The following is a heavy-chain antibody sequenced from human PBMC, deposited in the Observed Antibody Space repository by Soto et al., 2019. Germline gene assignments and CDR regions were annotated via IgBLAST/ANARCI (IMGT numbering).Heavy chain of an antibody. J-gene: IGHJ4*02. CDR1: GGSISSYY. CDR3: ARIGEYDSSAYSFDY. D-gene: IGHD3-22*01. Sequence: PSETLSLTCTVSGGSISSYYLSWIRQPPGKGLEWIGYIYYSGSTNYNPSLKSRVTISVDTSHNQFSLELTSVTAADTAVYYCARIGEYDSSAYSFDYWGQGALVTVSS. V-gene: IGHV4-59*01. CDR2: IYYSGST.